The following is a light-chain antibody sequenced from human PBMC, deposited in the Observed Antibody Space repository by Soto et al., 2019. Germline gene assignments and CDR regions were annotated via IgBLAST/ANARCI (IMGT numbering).Light chain of an antibody. CDR2: DVL. V-gene: IGLV2-14*01. CDR3: SSYTSSSPYV. J-gene: IGLJ1*01. CDR1: SSDVGGYNY. Sequence: QSVLTQPASVSGSPGQSITISCTGTSSDVGGYNYVSWYQQQSGKAPKLMIYDVLNRPSGVSNRFSGSKSGNTASLTISGLQAEDEADYYCSSYTSSSPYVFGTGTKLTVL.